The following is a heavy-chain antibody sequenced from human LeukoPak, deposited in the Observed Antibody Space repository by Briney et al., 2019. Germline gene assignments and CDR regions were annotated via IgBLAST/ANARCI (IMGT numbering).Heavy chain of an antibody. CDR3: ARRLVGQTFDY. V-gene: IGHV4-61*01. D-gene: IGHD3-10*01. CDR1: GGFVSSNNYQ. CDR2: IYHSGST. J-gene: IGHJ4*02. Sequence: SETLSLTCTVSGGFVSSNNYQWNWIRQPPGKGLEWIGDIYHSGSTNYNPSLKSRVTISVDTSKNQFSLKLSSVTAADTAVYYCARRLVGQTFDYWGQGTLVTVSS.